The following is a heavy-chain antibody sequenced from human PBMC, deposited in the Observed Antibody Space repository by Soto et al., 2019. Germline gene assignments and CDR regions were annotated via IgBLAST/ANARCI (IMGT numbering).Heavy chain of an antibody. CDR3: AREYYYDSSGYFWFDP. CDR2: INPNSGGT. D-gene: IGHD3-22*01. CDR1: GYTFTGYY. V-gene: IGHV1-2*04. J-gene: IGHJ5*02. Sequence: GSVKVSCKASGYTFTGYYMHWVRQAPGQGLEWMGWINPNSGGTNYAQKFQGWVTMTRDTSISTAYMELSRLRSDDTAVYYCAREYYYDSSGYFWFDPWGQGTLVTVSS.